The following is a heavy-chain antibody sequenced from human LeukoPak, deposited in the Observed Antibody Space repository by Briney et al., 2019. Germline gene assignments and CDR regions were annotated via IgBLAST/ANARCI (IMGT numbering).Heavy chain of an antibody. Sequence: EGSLRLSCAASGFTFSSYSMNWVRQAPGKGLEWVSSISSSSSYIYYADSVKGRFTISRDNAKNSLYLQMNSLRAEDTAVYYCARRAKYYDILTGDYWGQGTLVTVSS. CDR2: ISSSSSYI. J-gene: IGHJ4*02. CDR1: GFTFSSYS. CDR3: ARRAKYYDILTGDY. D-gene: IGHD3-9*01. V-gene: IGHV3-21*01.